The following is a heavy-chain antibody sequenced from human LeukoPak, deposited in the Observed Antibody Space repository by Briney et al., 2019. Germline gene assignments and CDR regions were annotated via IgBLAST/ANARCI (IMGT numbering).Heavy chain of an antibody. CDR1: GGSISSYY. CDR3: ARGSRPDFDY. V-gene: IGHV4-59*01. CDR2: IYYSGST. J-gene: IGHJ4*02. Sequence: PSETLSLTCTVSGGSISSYYWSWIRQPPGKGLEWIGYIYYSGSTNYNPSLKSRVTISVDTSKNQFSLELSSVTAADTAVYYCARGSRPDFDYWGQGTLVTVSS.